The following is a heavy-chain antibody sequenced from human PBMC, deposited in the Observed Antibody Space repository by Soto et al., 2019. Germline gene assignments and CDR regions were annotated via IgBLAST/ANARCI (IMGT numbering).Heavy chain of an antibody. CDR2: ISNSGSTT. Sequence: QVQLVESGGGLAKPGGSLRLSCAASGFTFSHYFMTWIRQAPGKGLEWVSHISNSGSTTYYADSVKGRFTISRDNAKDSLSLQMNSLRAEDTAVYYCVREKYCSGGRCYSDYWGQGTLVTVSS. J-gene: IGHJ4*02. CDR3: VREKYCSGGRCYSDY. CDR1: GFTFSHYF. D-gene: IGHD2-15*01. V-gene: IGHV3-11*01.